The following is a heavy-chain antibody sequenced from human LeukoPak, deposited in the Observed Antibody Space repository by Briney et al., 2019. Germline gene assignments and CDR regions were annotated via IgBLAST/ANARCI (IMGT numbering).Heavy chain of an antibody. V-gene: IGHV3-23*01. J-gene: IGHJ4*02. CDR3: AKDTLLNYDILTGYGY. CDR2: IGNNGGGI. CDR1: RFTFSSYS. D-gene: IGHD3-9*01. Sequence: PGGSLRLSCAASRFTFSSYSMYWVRHPPGKRLEWVSIIGNNGGGIHYADSVKGRFTISRDNSKNTLYLQMNSLRAEDTAVYYCAKDTLLNYDILTGYGYWGQGTLVTVSS.